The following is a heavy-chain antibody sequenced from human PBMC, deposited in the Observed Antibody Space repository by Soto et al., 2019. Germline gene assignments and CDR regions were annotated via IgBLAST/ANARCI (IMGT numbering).Heavy chain of an antibody. CDR2: ISYDGSNK. Sequence: QVQLVESGGGVVQPERSLRLSCAASGFTFSSYGMHWVRQAPGKGLEWVAVISYDGSNKYYADSVKGRFTISRDNSKNTLYLQMNSLRAEDTAVYYCAVGYCSSTSCYAPRLYYYGMDVWGQGTTVTVSS. CDR1: GFTFSSYG. V-gene: IGHV3-30*03. CDR3: AVGYCSSTSCYAPRLYYYGMDV. J-gene: IGHJ6*02. D-gene: IGHD2-2*01.